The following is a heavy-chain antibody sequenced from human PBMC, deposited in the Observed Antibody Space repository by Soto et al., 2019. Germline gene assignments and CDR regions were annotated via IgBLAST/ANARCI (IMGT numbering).Heavy chain of an antibody. Sequence: GGSLRLSCEASGLTFSYYALSWVRQAPGKGLEWVSGIGGSGGNTYYADSVKGRFTISRDSSKNTLYLQMNSLRVEDTAVYYCAKEGGDYVGPLDYWGQGTLVTVSS. CDR3: AKEGGDYVGPLDY. J-gene: IGHJ4*02. CDR1: GLTFSYYA. V-gene: IGHV3-23*01. D-gene: IGHD4-17*01. CDR2: IGGSGGNT.